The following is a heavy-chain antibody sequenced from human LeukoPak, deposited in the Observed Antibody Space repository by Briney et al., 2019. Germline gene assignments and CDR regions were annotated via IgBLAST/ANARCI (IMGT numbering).Heavy chain of an antibody. V-gene: IGHV1-2*02. CDR1: GYTFIDYF. CDR2: INHRSGAT. D-gene: IGHD1-7*01. Sequence: ASVKVSCKACGYTFIDYFLHWVRQAPGQRLEWMGWINHRSGATRYAEKMQGRVTMTRDTAISTAYMDLSRMGSDDTAIYYCARAIGGTLGGAFDLWGQGTMVIVSS. CDR3: ARAIGGTLGGAFDL. J-gene: IGHJ3*01.